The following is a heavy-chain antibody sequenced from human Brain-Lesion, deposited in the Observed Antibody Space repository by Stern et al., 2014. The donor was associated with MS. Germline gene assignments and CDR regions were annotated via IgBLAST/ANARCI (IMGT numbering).Heavy chain of an antibody. D-gene: IGHD1-26*01. V-gene: IGHV1-24*01. J-gene: IGHJ4*02. CDR3: ATLSPGAGGNYYRHFDY. CDR2: FDPEEGET. Sequence: VQLVQSGAEVKKPGASVKVSCKVSGYTLTELSMHWVRQAPRKGLEWMGGFDPEEGETIYAQKFQGRVTMTEDTSTDTAYMELGSLRSEDTAVYYCATLSPGAGGNYYRHFDYWGQGTLVTVSS. CDR1: GYTLTELS.